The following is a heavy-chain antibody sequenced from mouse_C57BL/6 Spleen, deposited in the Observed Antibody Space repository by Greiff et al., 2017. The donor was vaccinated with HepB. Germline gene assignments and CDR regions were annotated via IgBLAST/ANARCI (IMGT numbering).Heavy chain of an antibody. D-gene: IGHD1-1*01. CDR1: GYTFTSYW. Sequence: VQLQQPGAELVRPGTSVKLSCKASGYTFTSYWMHWVKQRPGQGLEWIGVIDPSDSYTNYNQKFKGKATLTVDTSSSTAYMQLSSLTSEDSAVYYCARGTTVVATPYAMDYWGQGTSVTVSS. J-gene: IGHJ4*01. V-gene: IGHV1-59*01. CDR3: ARGTTVVATPYAMDY. CDR2: IDPSDSYT.